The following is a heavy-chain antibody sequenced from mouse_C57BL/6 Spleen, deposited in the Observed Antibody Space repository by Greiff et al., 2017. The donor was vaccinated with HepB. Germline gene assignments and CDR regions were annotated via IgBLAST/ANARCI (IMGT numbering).Heavy chain of an antibody. CDR2: IHPNSGST. CDR3: ARKSFNWDDDY. CDR1: GYTFTSYW. V-gene: IGHV1-64*01. D-gene: IGHD4-1*02. Sequence: QVQLQQSGAELVKPGASVKLSCKASGYTFTSYWMHWVKQRPGQGLEWIGMIHPNSGSTNYNEKFKSKATLTVDKSSSTAYMQLSSLTSEDSAVYYCARKSFNWDDDYWGQGTTLTVSS. J-gene: IGHJ2*01.